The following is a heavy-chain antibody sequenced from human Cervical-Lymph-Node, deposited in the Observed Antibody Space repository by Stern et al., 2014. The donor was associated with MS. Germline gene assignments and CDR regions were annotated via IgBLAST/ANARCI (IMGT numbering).Heavy chain of an antibody. Sequence: EVQLVQSGGGLVQPGRSLRLSCAASGFTFDDYAMHWVRQAPGKGLEWGSGISWSSGTIGYADSVKGRFTISRDNAKNSLYLQMNSLRAEDTALYYCAKDRGTSLSYSGWYVHWGQGTLVTVSS. V-gene: IGHV3-9*01. D-gene: IGHD5-12*01. CDR1: GFTFDDYA. J-gene: IGHJ5*02. CDR3: AKDRGTSLSYSGWYVH. CDR2: ISWSSGTI.